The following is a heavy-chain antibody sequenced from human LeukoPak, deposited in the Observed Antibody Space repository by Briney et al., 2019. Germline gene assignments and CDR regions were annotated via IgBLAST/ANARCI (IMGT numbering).Heavy chain of an antibody. CDR3: AGEYCSSTSCYARLSDLYYYGMDV. J-gene: IGHJ6*04. D-gene: IGHD2-2*01. CDR2: ISYDGSNK. V-gene: IGHV3-30*03. CDR1: GFTFSSYG. Sequence: GGSLRLFCAASGFTFSSYGMHWVRQAPGKGLEWVAVISYDGSNKYYADSVKGRFTISRDNSKNTLYLQMNSLRAEDTAVYYCAGEYCSSTSCYARLSDLYYYGMDVWGKGTTVTVSS.